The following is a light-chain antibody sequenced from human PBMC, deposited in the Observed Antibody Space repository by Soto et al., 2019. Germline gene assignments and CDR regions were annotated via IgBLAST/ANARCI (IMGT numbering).Light chain of an antibody. CDR3: LQHSSYPFT. J-gene: IGKJ3*01. CDR1: QGIRDD. Sequence: DIQMTQSPSFLSPSIGDRVTITSRASQGIRDDLSWFQQKPGKAPERLIYRASFLQAGVPSRFSGSGSGTEFTLTIISLQPEDFATYYCLQHSSYPFTFGPGTEVHVK. CDR2: RAS. V-gene: IGKV1-17*01.